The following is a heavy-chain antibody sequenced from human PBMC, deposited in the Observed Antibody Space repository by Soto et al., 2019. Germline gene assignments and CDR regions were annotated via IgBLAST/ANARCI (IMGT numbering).Heavy chain of an antibody. J-gene: IGHJ4*02. Sequence: QLQLQESGPGLVKPSETLSLTCTVSGGSISSSYYWGWIRQPPGKGLEWIGNIYYSGNTYYNSSLESRVTISLDTSKNQFSLKLNSVTAADTAVYYCARLGITTPSANYFDDWGQGTLVTVSS. D-gene: IGHD1-20*01. CDR3: ARLGITTPSANYFDD. V-gene: IGHV4-39*01. CDR1: GGSISSSYY. CDR2: IYYSGNT.